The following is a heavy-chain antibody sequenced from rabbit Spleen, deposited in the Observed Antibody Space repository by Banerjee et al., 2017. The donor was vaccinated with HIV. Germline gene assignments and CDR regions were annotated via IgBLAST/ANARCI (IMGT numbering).Heavy chain of an antibody. CDR1: GFSFSSSHY. D-gene: IGHD2-1*01. CDR2: IYAGSSGNT. J-gene: IGHJ6*01. V-gene: IGHV1S40*01. CDR3: ARHCGDYYGECDL. Sequence: QSLEESGGDLVQPEGSLTLTCTASGFSFSSSHYMCWVRQAPGKGLEWIACIYAGSSGNTYYASWAKGRFTISKTSSTTVTLQMTGLPAADTATYFCARHCGDYYGECDLWGPGTLVTVS.